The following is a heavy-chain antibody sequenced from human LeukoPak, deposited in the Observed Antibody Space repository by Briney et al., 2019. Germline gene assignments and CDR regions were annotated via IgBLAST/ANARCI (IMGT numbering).Heavy chain of an antibody. J-gene: IGHJ4*02. D-gene: IGHD4/OR15-4a*01. CDR1: GGSISSYY. CDR3: AGLRGRLSPFDH. V-gene: IGHV4-59*08. CDR2: IYYSGST. Sequence: SETLSLTCTVSGGSISSYYWSWIRQPPGKELEWIGFIYYSGSTTKNPSLKSRVTMSADTSKNQFSLNLRSVTAADTAVYYCAGLRGRLSPFDHWGQGTLVTVSS.